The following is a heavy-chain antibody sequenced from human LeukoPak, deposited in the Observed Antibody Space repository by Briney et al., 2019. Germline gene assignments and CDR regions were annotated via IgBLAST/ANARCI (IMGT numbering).Heavy chain of an antibody. CDR3: VKVPRSGCCAFDI. V-gene: IGHV3-30*18. D-gene: IGHD6-19*01. CDR1: GFTFSGYG. CDR2: ISHDGSKK. Sequence: GRSLRPSCAASGFTFSGYGMHWVRQAPGKGLEWVALISHDGSKKYYVDSVKGRFTISRDNSMNTLYLQMNSLRAEDTAVYYCVKVPRSGCCAFDIWGQGTMVTVSS. J-gene: IGHJ3*02.